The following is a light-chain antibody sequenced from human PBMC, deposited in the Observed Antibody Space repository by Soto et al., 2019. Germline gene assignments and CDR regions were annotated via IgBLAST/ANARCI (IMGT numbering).Light chain of an antibody. Sequence: DIQMTQSPPSLSASVGDRVTITCQASQDISNYLNWYQQKPGKAPKLLIYDASNLETGVPSRFSGSGSGTDFTFTISSLQPEDIATYYCQQYDNLSWTFGQGTKVDIK. CDR3: QQYDNLSWT. CDR2: DAS. J-gene: IGKJ1*01. CDR1: QDISNY. V-gene: IGKV1-33*01.